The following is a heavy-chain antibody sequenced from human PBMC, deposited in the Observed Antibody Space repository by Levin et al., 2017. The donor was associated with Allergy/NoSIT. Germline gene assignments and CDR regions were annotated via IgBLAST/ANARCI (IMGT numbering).Heavy chain of an antibody. CDR1: GGSISRSNW. CDR3: ARATHLFYYGSGSYSFDY. J-gene: IGHJ4*02. D-gene: IGHD3-10*01. V-gene: IGHV4-4*02. Sequence: SETLSLTCAVSGGSISRSNWWSWVRQPPGKGLAWIGEIYHSGSTNYNPSLKSRVTISVDKSKNQFSLKLNSVTAADTAVYYCARATHLFYYGSGSYSFDYWGQGTLVTVSS. CDR2: IYHSGST.